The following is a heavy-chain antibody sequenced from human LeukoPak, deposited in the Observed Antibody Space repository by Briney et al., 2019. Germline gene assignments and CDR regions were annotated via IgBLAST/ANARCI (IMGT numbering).Heavy chain of an antibody. J-gene: IGHJ5*02. CDR3: AKDRNPGAAAGRYNWFDP. D-gene: IGHD6-13*01. V-gene: IGHV3-21*04. CDR1: GFTFSTYS. CDR2: IGSSGSHI. Sequence: NPGGSLRLSCAASGFTFSTYSMNWVRQAPGKGLEWVSSIGSSGSHIYYADSVKGRFTISRDNSKNTLYLQMNSLRAEDTAVYYCAKDRNPGAAAGRYNWFDPWGQGTLVTVSS.